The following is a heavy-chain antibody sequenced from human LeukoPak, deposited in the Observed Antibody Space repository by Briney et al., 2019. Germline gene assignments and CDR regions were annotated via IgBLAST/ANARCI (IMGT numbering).Heavy chain of an antibody. D-gene: IGHD3-22*01. CDR2: IYYSGST. J-gene: IGHJ4*02. CDR3: ARETYYYDRGLDY. Sequence: SSETLSLTCTVPGGSISSYYWSWIRQPPGKGLEWIGYIYYSGSTNYNPSLKSRVTISVDTSKNQFSLKLSSVTAADTAVYYCARETYYYDRGLDYWGQRTLVTVSS. V-gene: IGHV4-59*01. CDR1: GGSISSYY.